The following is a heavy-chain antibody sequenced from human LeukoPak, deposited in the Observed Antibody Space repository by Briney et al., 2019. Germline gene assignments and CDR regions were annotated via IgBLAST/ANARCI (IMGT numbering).Heavy chain of an antibody. CDR2: ISSGGTTI. Sequence: GGSLRLSCAASGFTLSSLSINWVRQAPGRGLEWVSYISSGGTTIYYAESVQGRFIISRDNAEYSLFLQMSDLTAEDTAIYYCARGGLGSWTFDSWGQGTLVTVSS. CDR3: ARGGLGSWTFDS. D-gene: IGHD1-26*01. J-gene: IGHJ4*02. V-gene: IGHV3-48*04. CDR1: GFTLSSLS.